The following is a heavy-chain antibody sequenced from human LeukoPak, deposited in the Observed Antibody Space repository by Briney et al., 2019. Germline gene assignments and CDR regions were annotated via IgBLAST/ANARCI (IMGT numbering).Heavy chain of an antibody. Sequence: GGSLRLSCAASGFTFSSYDIHWVRQATGKGLEWVSGIGTAGEIYYPGSVKGRFTISRENAKNSLYLQMNSLRDGDTAVYYSARAAYSSTWYSRYFDLWGRGTLVTVSS. V-gene: IGHV3-13*01. J-gene: IGHJ2*01. D-gene: IGHD6-13*01. CDR3: ARAAYSSTWYSRYFDL. CDR1: GFTFSSYD. CDR2: IGTAGEI.